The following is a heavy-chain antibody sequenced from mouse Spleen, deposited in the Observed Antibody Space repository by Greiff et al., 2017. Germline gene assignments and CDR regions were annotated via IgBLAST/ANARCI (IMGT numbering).Heavy chain of an antibody. D-gene: IGHD1-1*01. CDR1: GYTFTDYN. CDR2: INPNNGGT. Sequence: VQLQQSGPELVKPGASVKIPCKASGYTFTDYNMDWVKQSPGKSLEWIGDINPNNGGTIYNQKFKGKATLTVVKSSSTAYMELRSLTSEDTAVYYCERKGAIYYYGSSYWYFDVWGTGTTVTVSS. CDR3: ERKGAIYYYGSSYWYFDV. J-gene: IGHJ1*03. V-gene: IGHV1-18*01.